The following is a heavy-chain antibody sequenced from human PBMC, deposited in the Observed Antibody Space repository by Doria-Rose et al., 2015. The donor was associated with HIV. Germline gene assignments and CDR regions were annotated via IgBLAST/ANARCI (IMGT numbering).Heavy chain of an antibody. Sequence: QMPGKGLEWVAIIYPRDSDSRYSPSFQGQVTISADKSIRTAYLQWNSLQASDTAMYYCARRGVRGVSDFWGPGTLVTVSS. D-gene: IGHD3-10*01. CDR2: IYPRDSDS. V-gene: IGHV5-51*01. J-gene: IGHJ4*02. CDR3: ARRGVRGVSDF.